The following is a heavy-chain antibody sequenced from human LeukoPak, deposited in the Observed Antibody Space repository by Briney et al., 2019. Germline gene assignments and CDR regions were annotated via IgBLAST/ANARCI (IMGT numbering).Heavy chain of an antibody. CDR1: GFTFSSYG. D-gene: IGHD3-22*01. J-gene: IGHJ4*02. Sequence: PGGSLRLSCAASGFTFSSYGVNWVRQAPGKGLEWVAVIWYDGSNKYYADSVKGRFTISRDNSKNTLYLQMNSLRADDTAVYYCARGYDSSGYYHYYFDYWGQGTLVTVSS. CDR3: ARGYDSSGYYHYYFDY. CDR2: IWYDGSNK. V-gene: IGHV3-33*01.